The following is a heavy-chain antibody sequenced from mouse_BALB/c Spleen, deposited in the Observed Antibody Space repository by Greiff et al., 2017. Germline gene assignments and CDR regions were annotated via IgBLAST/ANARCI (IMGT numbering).Heavy chain of an antibody. CDR1: GYTFTNYW. CDR2: IYPGGGYT. J-gene: IGHJ4*01. V-gene: IGHV1-63*02. Sequence: VQLQQSGAELVRPGTSVKISCKASGYTFTNYWLGWVKQRPGHGLEWIGDIYPGGGYTNYNEKFKGKATLTADTSSSTAYMQLSSLTSEDSAVYFCARGGYGNYRAYAMDYWGQGTSVTVSS. D-gene: IGHD2-10*02. CDR3: ARGGYGNYRAYAMDY.